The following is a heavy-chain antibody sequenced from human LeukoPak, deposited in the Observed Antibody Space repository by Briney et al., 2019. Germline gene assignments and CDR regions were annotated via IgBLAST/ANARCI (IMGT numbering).Heavy chain of an antibody. Sequence: GASVKVSCKASGYTFTSCYMHWVRQAPGQGLERMGIINPSGGSTSYAQKFQGRVTMTRDMSTSTDYMELSSLRSEDTAVYYCARDNSVEDTAWWFDPWGQGTLVTVSS. CDR3: ARDNSVEDTAWWFDP. CDR2: INPSGGST. CDR1: GYTFTSCY. J-gene: IGHJ5*02. D-gene: IGHD4-23*01. V-gene: IGHV1-46*01.